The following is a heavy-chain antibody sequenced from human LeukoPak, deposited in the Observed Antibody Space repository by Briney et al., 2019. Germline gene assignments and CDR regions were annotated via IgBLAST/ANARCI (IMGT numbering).Heavy chain of an antibody. Sequence: SETLSLTCTVSGGSISGFYGNWIRQPPGKGLEWIGYVYYSGNTNYNPSLKSRVTISLDTSKNQFSLKLRSVTAADTAVYYCARDTRDAFDIWGQGTMVTVSS. J-gene: IGHJ3*02. CDR3: ARDTRDAFDI. CDR2: VYYSGNT. V-gene: IGHV4-59*01. CDR1: GGSISGFY.